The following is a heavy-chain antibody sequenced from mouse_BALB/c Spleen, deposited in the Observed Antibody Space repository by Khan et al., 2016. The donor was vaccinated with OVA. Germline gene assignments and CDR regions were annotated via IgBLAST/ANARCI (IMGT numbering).Heavy chain of an antibody. Sequence: QVQLKQSGPGLVAPSQSLSITCTVSGFSLTDYGVNWVRQPPGKGLEWLGMIWGDGSTDYNSALISRLSITKDNSKNHVFLTMNSLQTDDTARYYFARDAAMDDWGQGTSVTVAS. V-gene: IGHV2-6-7*01. CDR1: GFSLTDYG. CDR2: IWGDGST. CDR3: ARDAAMDD. J-gene: IGHJ4*01.